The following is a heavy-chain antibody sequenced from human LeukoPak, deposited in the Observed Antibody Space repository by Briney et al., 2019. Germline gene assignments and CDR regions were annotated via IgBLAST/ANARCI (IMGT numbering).Heavy chain of an antibody. CDR3: ARWGSSYDSSVEGHY. D-gene: IGHD3-22*01. Sequence: PGGSLRLSCAASGFTFSSYAMSWVRQAPGKGLEWVSAISGSGGSTYYADSVKGRFTISRDNSKNSLYLQMNSLRAEDTAVYYCARWGSSYDSSVEGHYWGQGTLVTVSS. CDR1: GFTFSSYA. CDR2: ISGSGGST. J-gene: IGHJ4*02. V-gene: IGHV3-23*01.